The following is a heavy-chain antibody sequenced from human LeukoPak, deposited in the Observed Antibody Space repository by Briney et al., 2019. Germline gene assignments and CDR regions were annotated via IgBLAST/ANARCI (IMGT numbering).Heavy chain of an antibody. V-gene: IGHV1-2*02. CDR2: INPKSGGT. J-gene: IGHJ4*02. CDR3: AKGAGGNSFDY. Sequence: ASVKVSCKASGYTFTGYYMHWVRQAPGQGLEWMAWINPKSGGTKSAQKFQGRVTVTSDTSTSTAYMELSRLTADDTAVYYCAKGAGGNSFDYWGQGTLVTVSS. CDR1: GYTFTGYY. D-gene: IGHD4-23*01.